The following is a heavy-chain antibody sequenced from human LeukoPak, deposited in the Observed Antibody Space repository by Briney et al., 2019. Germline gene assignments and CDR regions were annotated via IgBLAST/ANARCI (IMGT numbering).Heavy chain of an antibody. CDR2: IKEDGSEK. Sequence: GGSLRLSCAASGFAFSNYWMSWVRQAPGKGLEWVANIKEDGSEKYYVDSVKGRFTISRDNAKNSLYLQMNSLRTEDTAVYYCARVRIPDYWGQGTLVTVSS. V-gene: IGHV3-7*01. CDR3: ARVRIPDY. J-gene: IGHJ4*02. CDR1: GFAFSNYW.